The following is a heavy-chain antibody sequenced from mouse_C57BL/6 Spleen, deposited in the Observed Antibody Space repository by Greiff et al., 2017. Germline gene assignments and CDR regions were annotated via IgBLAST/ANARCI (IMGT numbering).Heavy chain of an antibody. D-gene: IGHD1-1*01. V-gene: IGHV1-64*01. CDR2: IHPNSGST. Sequence: QVQLQQPGAELVKPGASVKMSCKASGYTFTSYWITWVKQRPGQGLEWIGMIHPNSGSTNYNEKFKSKATLTVDKSSSTAYMQLSSLTSEDSAVYYCARADYGRSFWYFDVWGTGTTVTGSS. J-gene: IGHJ1*03. CDR3: ARADYGRSFWYFDV. CDR1: GYTFTSYW.